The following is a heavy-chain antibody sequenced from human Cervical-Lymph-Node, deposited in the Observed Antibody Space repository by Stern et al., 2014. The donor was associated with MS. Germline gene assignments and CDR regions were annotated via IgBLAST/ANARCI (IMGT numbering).Heavy chain of an antibody. CDR1: GYTFTAYN. D-gene: IGHD2-15*01. CDR2: LNPQRGVT. CDR3: ATRRGCSGGSCSSRSLDY. J-gene: IGHJ4*02. V-gene: IGHV1-2*06. Sequence: VQLEESGADVKKPGASVKVSCKASGYTFTAYNMHWLRQAPGQALEWMGRLNPQRGVTNYAQKFQDRVTMTRDTSISTVYMELSRLRSNDTAMYYCATRRGCSGGSCSSRSLDYWGQGTLVTVSS.